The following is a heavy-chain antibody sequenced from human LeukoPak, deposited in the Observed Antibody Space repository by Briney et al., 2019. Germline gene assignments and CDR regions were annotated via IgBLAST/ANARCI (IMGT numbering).Heavy chain of an antibody. Sequence: GASVKVSCKTSGYTFSNYGISWVRQAPGQGLEWMGSISPYNGNTNYAQKFRGRVTMTTDTSTTTGYMELRSLRSDDTAIYYCARGWLQPYWYFDLWGRGTLVTVSS. V-gene: IGHV1-18*01. CDR2: ISPYNGNT. J-gene: IGHJ2*01. CDR1: GYTFSNYG. D-gene: IGHD5-18*01. CDR3: ARGWLQPYWYFDL.